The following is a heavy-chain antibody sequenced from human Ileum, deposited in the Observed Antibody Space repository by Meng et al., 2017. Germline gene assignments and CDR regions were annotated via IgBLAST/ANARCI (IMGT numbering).Heavy chain of an antibody. CDR3: ARGRPANHYEFSGLRA. CDR2: IYYGGNT. V-gene: IGHV4-39*07. J-gene: IGHJ5*02. CDR1: GASIGIIAYY. D-gene: IGHD3-22*01. Sequence: QLHLQESGQGLGKPSETLSLTCNVSGASIGIIAYYWAWVRQPPGKGLEWIGTIYYGGNTYYSPSLKSRITISRDTSKNQLYLKLNSVTAADTAVYYCARGRPANHYEFSGLRAWGQGTLVTVSS.